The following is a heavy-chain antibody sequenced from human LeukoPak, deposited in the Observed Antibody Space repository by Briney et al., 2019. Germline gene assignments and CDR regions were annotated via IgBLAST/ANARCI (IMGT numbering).Heavy chain of an antibody. Sequence: ASVKVSCKASGYTFTSYYMHWVRQAPGQGLEWMGIINPSGGSTSYAQKFQGRVTMTRDTSISTAYMELSRLRSDDTAVYYCAVPKVTIFGVSRTTAIPIYDYWGQGTLVTVSS. J-gene: IGHJ4*02. D-gene: IGHD3-3*01. V-gene: IGHV1-46*01. CDR3: AVPKVTIFGVSRTTAIPIYDY. CDR2: INPSGGST. CDR1: GYTFTSYY.